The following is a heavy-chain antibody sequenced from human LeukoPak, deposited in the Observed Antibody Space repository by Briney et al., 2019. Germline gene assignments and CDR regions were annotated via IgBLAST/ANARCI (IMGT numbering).Heavy chain of an antibody. Sequence: GGSLRLSCAASGFTVSSSCMSWVRQAPGMGLEWVSIIYSSGSTFYADSVKGRFTISRDNSKNTLYQQMNGLRAEDTAVYYCAKDQHWQLYYFDYWGQGTLVTVSS. J-gene: IGHJ4*02. CDR3: AKDQHWQLYYFDY. CDR2: IYSSGST. D-gene: IGHD6-6*01. CDR1: GFTVSSSC. V-gene: IGHV3-53*01.